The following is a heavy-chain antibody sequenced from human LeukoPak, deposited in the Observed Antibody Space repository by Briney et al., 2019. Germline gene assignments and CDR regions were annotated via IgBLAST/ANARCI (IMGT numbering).Heavy chain of an antibody. CDR1: GFTFSSYW. V-gene: IGHV3-7*01. CDR3: ARSGNFHYPDAFDI. D-gene: IGHD4-23*01. J-gene: IGHJ3*02. CDR2: IKQDGSEK. Sequence: GGSLRLSCAASGFTFSSYWMSWVRQAPGKGLEWVANIKQDGSEKYYVDSVKGRFTIPRDNAKNSLYLQMNSLRAEDTAVYYCARSGNFHYPDAFDIWGQGTMVTVSS.